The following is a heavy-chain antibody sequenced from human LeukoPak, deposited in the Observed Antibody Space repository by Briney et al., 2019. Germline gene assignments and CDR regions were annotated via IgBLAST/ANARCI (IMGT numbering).Heavy chain of an antibody. Sequence: SETLSLTCAVSGGSISSSNWWSWVRQPPGKGLEWIGEIYHSGSTNYNPSLKSRVTISVDKSKDQFSLKLSSVTAADTAVYYCARVYGSWKSIDYWGQGTLVTVSS. D-gene: IGHD6-13*01. V-gene: IGHV4-4*02. CDR1: GGSISSSNW. J-gene: IGHJ4*02. CDR3: ARVYGSWKSIDY. CDR2: IYHSGST.